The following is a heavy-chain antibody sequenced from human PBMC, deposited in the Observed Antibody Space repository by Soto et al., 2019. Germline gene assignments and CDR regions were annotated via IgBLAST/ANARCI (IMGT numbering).Heavy chain of an antibody. D-gene: IGHD2-2*01. CDR3: ARGIVVVPAAKAGDAFDI. CDR2: IIPILGIA. J-gene: IGHJ3*02. Sequence: QVQLVQSGAEVKKPGSSVKVSCKASGGTFSSYTISWVRQAPGQGLEWMGRIIPILGIANYAQKFQGRVTITADKSTSKAYMELSSLRSEDTAVYYCARGIVVVPAAKAGDAFDIWGQGTMVTVSS. V-gene: IGHV1-69*02. CDR1: GGTFSSYT.